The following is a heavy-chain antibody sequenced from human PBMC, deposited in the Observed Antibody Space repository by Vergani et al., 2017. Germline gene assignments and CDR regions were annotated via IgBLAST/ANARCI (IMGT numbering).Heavy chain of an antibody. J-gene: IGHJ4*01. V-gene: IGHV3-30*18. CDR2: IYYDGSNA. CDR1: RSTFKTYG. CDR3: TKGPQQRLNVLDN. Sequence: QGQLVESGGGIVQPGRSLTLSCVASRSTFKTYGMHWVRQAPGKGLEWVGLIYYDGSNAYYADSVKGRFTISRDNSKKMLYLEMNSLRNDDTALYYCTKGPQQRLNVLDNWGQGTLVTVSS. D-gene: IGHD6-25*01.